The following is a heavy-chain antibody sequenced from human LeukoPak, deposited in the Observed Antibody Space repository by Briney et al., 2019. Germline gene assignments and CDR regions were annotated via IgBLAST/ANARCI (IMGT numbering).Heavy chain of an antibody. V-gene: IGHV3-7*02. J-gene: IGHJ2*01. CDR3: ARGNWYFDL. CDR2: IKEDGSEK. Sequence: PGGSLRLFCSGSGFTFSAHWMSWVRQAPGKGLEWVAHIKEDGSEKYYVDSVKGRFTISRDNAKNTLYLQTNSLRAEDTAVYYCARGNWYFDLWGRGTLVTVSS. CDR1: GFTFSAHW.